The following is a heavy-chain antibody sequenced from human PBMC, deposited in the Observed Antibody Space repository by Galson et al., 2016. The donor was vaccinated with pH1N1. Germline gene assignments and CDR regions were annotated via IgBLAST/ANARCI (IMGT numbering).Heavy chain of an antibody. CDR3: VKGASAAATLDY. J-gene: IGHJ4*02. D-gene: IGHD6-13*01. V-gene: IGHV3-30*18. CDR1: GFPFSTYG. Sequence: SLRLSCAASGFPFSTYGMHWVRQAPGKGLEWLAVISYHGENIHYADSVKGRFTISRDNSKNTLFLQMSRLRSQDTAVYYCVKGASAAATLDYWGRGTPLTVSS. CDR2: ISYHGENI.